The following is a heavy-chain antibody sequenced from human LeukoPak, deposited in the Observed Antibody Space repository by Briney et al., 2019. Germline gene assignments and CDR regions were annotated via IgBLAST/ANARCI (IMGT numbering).Heavy chain of an antibody. V-gene: IGHV6-1*01. J-gene: IGHJ4*02. D-gene: IGHD4-17*01. CDR3: ARARDYGDISFDY. CDR1: GDSVSSNSAA. Sequence: SQTLSPTCAISGDSVSSNSAAWNWIRQSPSRGLEWLGRTYYKSKWCNNYAVSVKSRISINPDTSKNQFSLQLNSVTPEDTAVYFCARARDYGDISFDYWGQGTLVTVSS. CDR2: TYYKSKWCN.